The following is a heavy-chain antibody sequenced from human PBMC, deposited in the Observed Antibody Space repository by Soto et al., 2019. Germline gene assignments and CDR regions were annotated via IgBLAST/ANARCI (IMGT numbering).Heavy chain of an antibody. J-gene: IGHJ3*01. CDR1: GGSFGSSA. D-gene: IGHD3-16*01. V-gene: IGHV1-69*01. Sequence: QVQLVQSGADVKKPGSSVKVSCKTSGGSFGSSAISWVRQAPAQGLEWMGEIIPVFDKANYTQNFQGRLTITADELTGTVFMELSSLRSEDTPVYFCARLRRHWGEAFDLWGLGTVVTVSS. CDR3: ARLRRHWGEAFDL. CDR2: IIPVFDKA.